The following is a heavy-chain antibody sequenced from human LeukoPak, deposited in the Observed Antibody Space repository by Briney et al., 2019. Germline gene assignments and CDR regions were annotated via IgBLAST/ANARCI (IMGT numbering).Heavy chain of an antibody. CDR2: ISWNSGDI. CDR3: AKVSGYSYGFFDY. V-gene: IGHV3-9*01. CDR1: GFTFDDSA. D-gene: IGHD5-18*01. Sequence: GGSLGLSCVASGFTFDDSAMHWVRQAPGKGLEWVSGISWNSGDIGYADSVKGRFTISRDNAKNSLYLQMTSLRAEDTALYYCAKVSGYSYGFFDYWGQGILVTVSS. J-gene: IGHJ4*02.